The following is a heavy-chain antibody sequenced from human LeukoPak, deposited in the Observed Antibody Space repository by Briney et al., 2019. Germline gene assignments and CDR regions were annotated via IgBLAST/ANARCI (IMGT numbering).Heavy chain of an antibody. CDR3: ARAGTESKWGLPRADYYYMDV. Sequence: VASVKVSCKSSGYTFTSYYMHWVRQAPGQGLEWMGIINPNGGSTSYAQKFQGRVTMTRDMSTSTVYMELSNVRSDDTALYYCARAGTESKWGLPRADYYYMDVWGKGTTVTVSS. D-gene: IGHD7-27*01. CDR1: GYTFTSYY. V-gene: IGHV1-46*01. J-gene: IGHJ6*03. CDR2: INPNGGST.